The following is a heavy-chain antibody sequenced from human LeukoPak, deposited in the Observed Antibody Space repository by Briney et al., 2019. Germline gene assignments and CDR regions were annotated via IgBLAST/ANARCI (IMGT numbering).Heavy chain of an antibody. V-gene: IGHV4-59*11. CDR2: VYDIGTT. CDR1: GGSIGSHY. Sequence: SETLSLTCTVSGGSIGSHYWTWIRQTPGKGLEWIGYVYDIGTTKYNPSLKSRVTISVDTSKNQFSLKLSSVTAADTAVYYCARAHMITSYYYYYYMDVWGKGTTVTVSS. J-gene: IGHJ6*03. D-gene: IGHD3-16*01. CDR3: ARAHMITSYYYYYYMDV.